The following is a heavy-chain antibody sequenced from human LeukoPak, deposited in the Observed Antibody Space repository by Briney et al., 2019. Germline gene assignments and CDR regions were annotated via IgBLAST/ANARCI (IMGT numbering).Heavy chain of an antibody. CDR2: IIPILGIA. CDR1: GGTFSSYA. J-gene: IGHJ6*02. V-gene: IGHV1-69*04. Sequence: SVKVSCKASGGTFSSYAISWVRQAPGQRLEWMGRIIPILGIANYAQKFQGRVTITADKSTSTAYMELSSLRSEDTAVYYCARAYSNKLYYYYGMDVWGQGTTVTVSS. D-gene: IGHD4-11*01. CDR3: ARAYSNKLYYYYGMDV.